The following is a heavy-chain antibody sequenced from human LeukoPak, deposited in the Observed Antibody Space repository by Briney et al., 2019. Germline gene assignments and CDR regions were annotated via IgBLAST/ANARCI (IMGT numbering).Heavy chain of an antibody. V-gene: IGHV1-69*13. CDR1: GGTFSSYA. CDR2: IIPILGTA. J-gene: IGHJ3*02. CDR3: ARDCVEMATIYAFDI. Sequence: ASVKVSCKASGGTFSSYAISWVRQAPGQGLEWMGGIIPILGTANYAQKFQGRVTITADESTSTAYMELSSLRSEDTAVYYCARDCVEMATIYAFDIWGQGTMVTVSS. D-gene: IGHD5-24*01.